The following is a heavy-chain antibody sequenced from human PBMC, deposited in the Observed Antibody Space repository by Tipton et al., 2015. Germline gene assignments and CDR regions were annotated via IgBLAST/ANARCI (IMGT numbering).Heavy chain of an antibody. CDR1: GFTVSSNY. J-gene: IGHJ4*02. CDR3: ARPVYSSGWPPFDY. V-gene: IGHV3-53*01. D-gene: IGHD6-19*01. CDR2: IYSGGST. Sequence: SLRLSCAASGFTVSSNYMSWVRQAPGKGLEWVSVIYSGGSTYYADSVKGRFTISRDNSKNTLYLQMNSLRAEDTAVYYCARPVYSSGWPPFDYWGQGTLVTVSS.